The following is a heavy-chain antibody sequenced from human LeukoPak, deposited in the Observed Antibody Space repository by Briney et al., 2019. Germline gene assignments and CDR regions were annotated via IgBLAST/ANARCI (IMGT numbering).Heavy chain of an antibody. J-gene: IGHJ4*02. CDR1: GGSISGYY. Sequence: PSETLSLTCTVSGGSISGYYWSWIRQSSGNGLEWIGYIYYSGRTNYNPSLKSRVTISVDTSKNQFSLKLNSVTAADTAVYYCARLGDMATVVDYWGQGTLVTVSS. CDR2: IYYSGRT. V-gene: IGHV4-59*08. D-gene: IGHD5-24*01. CDR3: ARLGDMATVVDY.